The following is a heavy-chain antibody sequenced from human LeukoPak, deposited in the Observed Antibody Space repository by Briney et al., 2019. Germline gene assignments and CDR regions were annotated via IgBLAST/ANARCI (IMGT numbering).Heavy chain of an antibody. J-gene: IGHJ4*02. CDR3: ARRRVLSVARALDY. Sequence: GGSLRLSCAATGFTFSSFTLNWVRQAPGKGLEWVSSISGTTDTIYYADSVKGRFTISRNNANNSVSLQMNSLRPEDTAVYFCARRRVLSVARALDYWGQGTLVTVSS. D-gene: IGHD4/OR15-4a*01. CDR1: GFTFSSFT. CDR2: ISGTTDTI. V-gene: IGHV3-48*04.